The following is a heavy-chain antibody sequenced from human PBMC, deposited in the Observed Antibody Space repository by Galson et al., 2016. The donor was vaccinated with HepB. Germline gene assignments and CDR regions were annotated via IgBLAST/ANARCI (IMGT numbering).Heavy chain of an antibody. CDR2: ISSSSSTI. V-gene: IGHV3-48*01. Sequence: SLRLSCAASGFTFSSYSMNWVRQAPGKGLEWVSYISSSSSTIYYADSVKGRFTISRDNAKNSLYLQMNSLRVEDTAVYYCARPADGSGSYKYWGQGILVTVTS. J-gene: IGHJ4*02. CDR3: ARPADGSGSYKY. CDR1: GFTFSSYS. D-gene: IGHD3-10*01.